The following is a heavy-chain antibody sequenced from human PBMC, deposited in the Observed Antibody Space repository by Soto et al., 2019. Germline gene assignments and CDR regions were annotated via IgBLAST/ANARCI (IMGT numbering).Heavy chain of an antibody. J-gene: IGHJ6*02. CDR2: ISGSGGST. V-gene: IGHV3-23*01. CDR3: AKGRSYYYYYGVDV. Sequence: PGGSLRLSCAASGFTFSNYAVTWVRQAPGKGLEWVSTISGSGGSTYYADSVKGRFTISRDNSKNTLYLQMNSLRAEDTALYYCAKGRSYYYYYGVDVWGQGTTVTVPS. CDR1: GFTFSNYA.